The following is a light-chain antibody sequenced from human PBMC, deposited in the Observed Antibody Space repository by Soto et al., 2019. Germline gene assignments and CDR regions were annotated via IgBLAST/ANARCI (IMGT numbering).Light chain of an antibody. V-gene: IGKV3-15*01. Sequence: ELEMTQSPATLSLPPVGRLTLSCRAMQSVGRNLAWYQQKPCQAPRLLVYGASTRATGIPARFSGSGSETEFTLTISSLQDEDSSVYFCQQYNNWQTWTFGQGTKVDIK. CDR3: QQYNNWQTWT. CDR2: GAS. J-gene: IGKJ1*01. CDR1: QSVGRN.